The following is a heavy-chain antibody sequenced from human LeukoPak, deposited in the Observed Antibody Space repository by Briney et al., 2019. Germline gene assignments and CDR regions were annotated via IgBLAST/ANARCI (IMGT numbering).Heavy chain of an antibody. J-gene: IGHJ4*02. CDR3: AKAYNWNYPEGADY. D-gene: IGHD1-7*01. Sequence: GSLRLSCAASGFTFSSYAMSWVRQAPGKGLEWVSAISGSGGSTYYADSVKGRFTISRDDSTNTLYLQMKSLRAEDTAVYYCAKAYNWNYPEGADYWGQGTLVTVSS. CDR2: ISGSGGST. CDR1: GFTFSSYA. V-gene: IGHV3-23*01.